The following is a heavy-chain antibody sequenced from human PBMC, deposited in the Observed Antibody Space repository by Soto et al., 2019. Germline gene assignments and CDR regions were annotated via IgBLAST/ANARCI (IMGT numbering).Heavy chain of an antibody. D-gene: IGHD6-25*01. J-gene: IGHJ4*02. CDR1: VYSVSGNSAA. CDR2: TYYRSKWYN. CDR3: ARQFPYCESSGSYFEY. V-gene: IGHV6-1*01. Sequence: SQTLSLTCAISVYSVSGNSAAWNWIRQSPSRGLECLGRTYYRSKWYNDYAVSVKSRITVTPDTSKNKFSLHLNSVTPEDTAVYYCARQFPYCESSGSYFEYWGQGALVTLSS.